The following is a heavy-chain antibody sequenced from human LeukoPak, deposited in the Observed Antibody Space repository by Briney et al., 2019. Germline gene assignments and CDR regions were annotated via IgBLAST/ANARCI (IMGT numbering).Heavy chain of an antibody. CDR1: RGSISSTAYY. V-gene: IGHV4-39*01. CDR3: ARQVSDYYYYYIDV. CDR2: IYYSETT. Sequence: SETLCLTCTVSRGSISSTAYYWGWIRQPPGKGLEWIGSIYYSETTYYNSSLKSRVTISLNTSKSQFSLRLTSVTAADTAVYYCARQVSDYYYYYIDVWGKGATVTVSS. D-gene: IGHD5/OR15-5a*01. J-gene: IGHJ6*03.